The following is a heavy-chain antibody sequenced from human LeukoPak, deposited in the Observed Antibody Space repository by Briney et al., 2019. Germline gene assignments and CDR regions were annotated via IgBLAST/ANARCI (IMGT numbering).Heavy chain of an antibody. CDR3: TREGSITIFGVVHKVHMDV. CDR2: IRSKAYGGTT. CDR1: GFMFGDYA. D-gene: IGHD3-3*01. Sequence: PGGSLRLSCTASGFMFGDYAMSWFRQAPGKGLEWVGFIRSKAYGGTTEYAASVKGRFTISRDDSKSIAYLQMNSLKTEDTAVYYCTREGSITIFGVVHKVHMDVWGKGTTVTVSS. J-gene: IGHJ6*03. V-gene: IGHV3-49*03.